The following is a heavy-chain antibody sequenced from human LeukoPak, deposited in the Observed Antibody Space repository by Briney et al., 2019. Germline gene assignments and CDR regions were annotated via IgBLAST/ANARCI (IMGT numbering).Heavy chain of an antibody. V-gene: IGHV3-53*01. D-gene: IGHD6-19*01. CDR1: GFTVSSEY. CDR2: IYSGGTT. J-gene: IGHJ4*02. Sequence: GGSLRLSCAISGFTVSSEYMTWVRQAPGKGLEWVSVIYSGGTTYYADSVKGRFTISRDTSKNTLYLQINSMRAENTGEYYCARDSDNSGLYRGFDYWGQGTLVTVSS. CDR3: ARDSDNSGLYRGFDY.